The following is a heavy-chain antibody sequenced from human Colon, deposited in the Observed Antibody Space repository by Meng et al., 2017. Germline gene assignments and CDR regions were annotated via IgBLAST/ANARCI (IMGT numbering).Heavy chain of an antibody. D-gene: IGHD3-10*01. CDR2: ISGGGEIT. V-gene: IGHV3-23*01. J-gene: IGHJ3*01. CDR3: LKGGWGKTLDV. Sequence: GESLKISCAASGFTFSSYTMTWVRQAPGKGLEWVSIISGGGEITYYADSVTGRFTVSRDNSKSALNLQVISLRVEDTAEYFCLKGGWGKTLDVWGQGIMVTVSS. CDR1: GFTFSSYT.